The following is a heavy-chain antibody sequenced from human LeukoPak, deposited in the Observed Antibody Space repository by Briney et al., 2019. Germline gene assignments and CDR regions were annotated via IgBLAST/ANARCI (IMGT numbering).Heavy chain of an antibody. D-gene: IGHD2-2*02. V-gene: IGHV3-23*01. Sequence: GGSLRLSCAASGFTFSSYAMSWVRQVPGKGLEWVSAISGSGGSTYYADSVKGRFTISRDNSKNTLYLQMNSQRAEDTAVYYCAKPLLAVVPAAIVHYYYGMDVWGQGTTVTVSS. J-gene: IGHJ6*02. CDR2: ISGSGGST. CDR3: AKPLLAVVPAAIVHYYYGMDV. CDR1: GFTFSSYA.